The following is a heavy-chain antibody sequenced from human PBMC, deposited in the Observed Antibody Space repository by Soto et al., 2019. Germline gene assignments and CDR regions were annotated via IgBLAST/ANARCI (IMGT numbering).Heavy chain of an antibody. CDR3: AREGIGYCSGGSCYGFSLLDP. J-gene: IGHJ5*02. Sequence: ASVKVSCKASGYTFTSYYMHWVRQAPGQGLEWMGIINPSGGSTSYAQKFQGRVTMTRDTSTSTVYMELSSLRSEDTAVYYCAREGIGYCSGGSCYGFSLLDPSGQGSLVTGSS. V-gene: IGHV1-46*01. CDR1: GYTFTSYY. D-gene: IGHD2-15*01. CDR2: INPSGGST.